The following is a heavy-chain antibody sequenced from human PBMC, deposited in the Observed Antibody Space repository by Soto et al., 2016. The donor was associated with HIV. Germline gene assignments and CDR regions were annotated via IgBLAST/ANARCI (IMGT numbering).Heavy chain of an antibody. D-gene: IGHD3-16*01. J-gene: IGHJ3*02. CDR3: ARDPGEVTRDAFDM. V-gene: IGHV1-69*13. CDR2: IIPIFATA. Sequence: QVQLVQSGAEVKKPGSSVKVSCKASGGTFTSYAISWVRQAPGQGLEWMGGIIPIFATANYAQKFQGRVTISADESASTAYMELSSLRSEDTAVYFCARDPGEVTRDAFDMWGQGTMVTVSS. CDR1: GGTFTSYA.